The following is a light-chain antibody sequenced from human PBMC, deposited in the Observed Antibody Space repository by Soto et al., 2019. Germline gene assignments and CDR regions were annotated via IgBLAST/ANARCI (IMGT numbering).Light chain of an antibody. V-gene: IGKV3-11*01. Sequence: EIVLTQSPAALSLSPGERATLSCRASQSIGTYLVWYQQKPGQAPRLLIYVASNRATGIPVRFSGSGSGTDFTLTISSLEPEDFAVYYCQQRGSFPLTFGGGTKVDIK. CDR2: VAS. CDR1: QSIGTY. J-gene: IGKJ4*01. CDR3: QQRGSFPLT.